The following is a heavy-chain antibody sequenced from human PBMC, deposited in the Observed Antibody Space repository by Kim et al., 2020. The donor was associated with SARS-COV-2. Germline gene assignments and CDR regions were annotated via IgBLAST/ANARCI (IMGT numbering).Heavy chain of an antibody. CDR2: INVSGDHI. CDR1: GFTFSSYE. J-gene: IGHJ4*02. V-gene: IGHV3-48*03. D-gene: IGHD2-21*02. CDR3: AREEIGCGCDCFLY. Sequence: GGPLRLSCAASGFTFSSYEMNWVRQAQGKGLEWVAYINVSGDHIYYAESVRGRFTVSRDNAKNSLYLQMNSLRAEDSAGYYCAREEIGCGCDCFLYWGQG.